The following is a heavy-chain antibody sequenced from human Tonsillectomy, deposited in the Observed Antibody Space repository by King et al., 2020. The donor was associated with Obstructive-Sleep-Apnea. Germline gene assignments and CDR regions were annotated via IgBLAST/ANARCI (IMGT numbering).Heavy chain of an antibody. CDR1: GFTFSSYW. Sequence: VQLVESGGGLVQPGGSLRLSCAASGFTFSSYWMSWVRQAPGKGLEWVANIKQDGSEKYYVDSVKGRFTNSRDNAKNSLYLQMNSLRAEDKAGYYCARGKLLHADAFDIWGQGTMVTVSS. J-gene: IGHJ3*02. D-gene: IGHD3-22*01. V-gene: IGHV3-7*03. CDR2: IKQDGSEK. CDR3: ARGKLLHADAFDI.